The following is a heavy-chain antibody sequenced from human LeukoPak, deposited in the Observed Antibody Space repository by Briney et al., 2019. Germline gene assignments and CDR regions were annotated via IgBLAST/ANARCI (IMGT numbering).Heavy chain of an antibody. CDR2: IYYSGST. Sequence: SETLSLTCTVSGGSISSYYWSWIRQPPGKGLEWIGYIYYSGSTNYNPSLKSRVTISVNTSKNQFSLKLSSVTAADTAVYYCARGHITMIVAPGAFDIWGQGTMVTVSS. J-gene: IGHJ3*02. CDR1: GGSISSYY. CDR3: ARGHITMIVAPGAFDI. D-gene: IGHD3-22*01. V-gene: IGHV4-59*01.